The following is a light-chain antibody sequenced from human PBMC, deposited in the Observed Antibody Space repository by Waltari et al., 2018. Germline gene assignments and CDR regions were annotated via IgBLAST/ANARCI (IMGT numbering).Light chain of an antibody. CDR3: CSYAGSSTLV. V-gene: IGLV2-23*01. J-gene: IGLJ2*01. Sequence: QSALTQPASVSGSPGQSITISCTGTSSDVGSYNLVSWYQQNPGKAHKLMIYEGSKRPSGVSNRFSGSKSGNTASLTISGLQAEDEADYYCCSYAGSSTLVFGGGTKLTVL. CDR2: EGS. CDR1: SSDVGSYNL.